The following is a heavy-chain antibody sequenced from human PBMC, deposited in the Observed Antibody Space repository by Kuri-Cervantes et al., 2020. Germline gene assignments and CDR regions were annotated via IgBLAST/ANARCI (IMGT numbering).Heavy chain of an antibody. Sequence: SGPTLVYPLQPLTLTCTFSGFSLSTSGMCVSWIRQPPGKAREWLARIDRDDDKYYSTTLKTRFTISKDTSKNQVVLTMTNMAPVDTATYYCELSYSGRYFDYWGQGTLVTVSS. V-gene: IGHV2-70*11. D-gene: IGHD1-26*01. CDR1: GFSLSTSGMC. CDR2: IDRDDDK. J-gene: IGHJ4*02. CDR3: ELSYSGRYFDY.